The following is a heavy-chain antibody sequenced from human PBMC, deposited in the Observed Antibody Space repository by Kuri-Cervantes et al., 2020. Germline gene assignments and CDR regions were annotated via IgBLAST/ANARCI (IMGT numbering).Heavy chain of an antibody. V-gene: IGHV4-59*08. J-gene: IGHJ3*02. CDR3: ARAFVTVRPRITMIVVVSEGDAFDI. Sequence: GSLRLSCTVSGGSISSYYWSWIRQPPGKGLEWIGYIYYSGSTNYNPSLKSRVTISVDTSKNQFSLKLSSVTAADTAVYYCARAFVTVRPRITMIVVVSEGDAFDIWGQGTMVTVSS. CDR1: GGSISSYY. D-gene: IGHD3-22*01. CDR2: IYYSGST.